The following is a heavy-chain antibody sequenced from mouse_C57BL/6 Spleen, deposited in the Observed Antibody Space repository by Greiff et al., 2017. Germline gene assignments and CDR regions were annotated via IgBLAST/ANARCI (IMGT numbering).Heavy chain of an antibody. CDR2: IYPGDGDT. J-gene: IGHJ2*01. Sequence: VQLQQSGAELVKPGASVKISCKASGYAFSSYWMNWVKQRPGKGLEWIGQIYPGDGDTNYNGKFKGKATLTADKSSSTAYMQLSSLTSEDSAVYFCARTFITTVVDFDYWGQGTTLTVSS. D-gene: IGHD1-1*01. CDR1: GYAFSSYW. V-gene: IGHV1-80*01. CDR3: ARTFITTVVDFDY.